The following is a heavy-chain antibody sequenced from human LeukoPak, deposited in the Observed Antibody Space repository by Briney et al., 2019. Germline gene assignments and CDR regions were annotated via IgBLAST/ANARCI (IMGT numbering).Heavy chain of an antibody. D-gene: IGHD6-19*01. CDR2: IKHSGSH. CDR3: VGRKGIAVAGTNFYY. J-gene: IGHJ4*02. Sequence: SETVSLTCAVYGGPFSGYYWSWIREPPGKGLEGIGEIKHSGSHHYTPSLKSRVTISVDTSKNLFSLALISVTAADAAVYFCVGRKGIAVAGTNFYYWGQGTLVTVSS. V-gene: IGHV4-34*01. CDR1: GGPFSGYY.